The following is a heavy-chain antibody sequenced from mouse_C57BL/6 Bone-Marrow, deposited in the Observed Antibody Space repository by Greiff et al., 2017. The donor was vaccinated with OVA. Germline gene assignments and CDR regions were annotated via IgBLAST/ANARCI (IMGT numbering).Heavy chain of an antibody. V-gene: IGHV14-4*01. CDR1: GFNIKDDY. Sequence: EVQLQQSGAELVRPGASVKLSCTASGFNIKDDYMHWVKQRPEQGLEWIGWIDPENGDTEYASKFQGKATITADTSSNTAYLPLSSLTSEDTAVYYCVRYYFDYWGQGTTLTVSS. D-gene: IGHD1-1*01. CDR3: VRYYFDY. CDR2: IDPENGDT. J-gene: IGHJ2*01.